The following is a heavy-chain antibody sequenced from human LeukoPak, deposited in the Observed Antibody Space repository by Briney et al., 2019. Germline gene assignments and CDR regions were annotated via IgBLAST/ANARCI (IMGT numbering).Heavy chain of an antibody. CDR1: GGSFSGYY. CDR3: ARLEVRFGELRSAPLRY. Sequence: NPSETLSLTCAVYGGSFSGYYWSWIRQPPGKGLEWIGEINHSGSTNYNPSLKSRVTISVDTSKNQFSLKLSSVTAADTAVYYCARLEVRFGELRSAPLRYWGQGTLVTVSS. J-gene: IGHJ4*02. CDR2: INHSGST. V-gene: IGHV4-34*01. D-gene: IGHD3-10*01.